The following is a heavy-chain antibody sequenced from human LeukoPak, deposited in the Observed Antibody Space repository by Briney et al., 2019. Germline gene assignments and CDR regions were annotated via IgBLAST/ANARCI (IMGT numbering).Heavy chain of an antibody. CDR2: IIPIFGTA. D-gene: IGHD5-18*01. Sequence: SVKVSCKASGCTFSSYAINWVRQAPGHGLEWMGGIIPIFGTANYSQKFQVRVTITADVSTSKAYIALSRLRLDEPAMYLCARDLSGVAGYTYGCGIDYWGQGTLVTVSS. CDR1: GCTFSSYA. CDR3: ARDLSGVAGYTYGCGIDY. J-gene: IGHJ4*02. V-gene: IGHV1-69*13.